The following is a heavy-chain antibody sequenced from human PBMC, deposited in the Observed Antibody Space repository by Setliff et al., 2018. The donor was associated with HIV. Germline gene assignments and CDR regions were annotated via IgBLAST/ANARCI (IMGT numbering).Heavy chain of an antibody. CDR1: GFTFSSYA. Sequence: CAASGFTFSSYAMHWVRQAPGKGLEWVAVVSYGGSNTYYADSVKGRFTISRDNSKNTLYLQMNSLRAEDTAVYYCAKPLYDSSGYYLNWYFDLWGRGTLVTVSS. CDR2: VSYGGSNT. V-gene: IGHV3-30*18. CDR3: AKPLYDSSGYYLNWYFDL. D-gene: IGHD3-22*01. J-gene: IGHJ2*01.